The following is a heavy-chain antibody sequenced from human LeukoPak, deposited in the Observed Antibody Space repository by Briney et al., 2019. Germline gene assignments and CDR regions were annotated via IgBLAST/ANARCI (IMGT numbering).Heavy chain of an antibody. CDR3: ARVFFVDTAMNPFDY. J-gene: IGHJ4*02. CDR2: INPNNGGT. D-gene: IGHD5-18*01. Sequence: ASVKVSCKASGYTFTGYYMHWVRQAPGQGLEWMGWINPNNGGTNYAQKFQGRVTITRDTSISTAYMELSRLRSDDTAVYYCARVFFVDTAMNPFDYWRQGTLVRVSS. CDR1: GYTFTGYY. V-gene: IGHV1-2*02.